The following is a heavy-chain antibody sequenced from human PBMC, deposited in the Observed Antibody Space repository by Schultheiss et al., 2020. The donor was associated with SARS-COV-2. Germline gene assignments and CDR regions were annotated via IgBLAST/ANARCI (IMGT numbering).Heavy chain of an antibody. J-gene: IGHJ4*02. Sequence: GGSLRLSCTTSGFRFGDYAMTWVRQAPGKGLVWVSRINYDGSSINYADSVKGRFTISRDNAKNTVFLQMNSLRAEDTAVYYCARANYYGSGSYYPPGFDYWGQGTLVTVSS. V-gene: IGHV3-74*01. CDR2: INYDGSSI. CDR1: GFRFGDYA. CDR3: ARANYYGSGSYYPPGFDY. D-gene: IGHD3-10*01.